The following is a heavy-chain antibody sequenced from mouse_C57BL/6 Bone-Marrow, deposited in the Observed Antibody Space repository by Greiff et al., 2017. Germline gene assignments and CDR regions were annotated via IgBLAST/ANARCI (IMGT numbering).Heavy chain of an antibody. J-gene: IGHJ3*01. CDR1: GFNIKDYY. CDR2: IDPEDGDT. CDR3: TTDYSILWFAY. Sequence: EVKLVESGAELVRPGASVKLSCTASGFNIKDYYMHWVKQRPEQGLEWIGRIDPEDGDTEYAPKLQGKATMTADTSSNTAYLQLSSLTSEDTAVYYCTTDYSILWFAYWCQGTLVTVSA. V-gene: IGHV14-1*01. D-gene: IGHD2-5*01.